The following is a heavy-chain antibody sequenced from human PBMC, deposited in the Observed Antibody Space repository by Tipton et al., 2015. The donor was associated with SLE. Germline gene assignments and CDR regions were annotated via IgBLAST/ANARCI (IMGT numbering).Heavy chain of an antibody. D-gene: IGHD3-16*02. V-gene: IGHV4-34*01. CDR1: GGSFSGYY. Sequence: LRLSCAVYGGSFSGYYWSWIRQPPGKGLEWIGEINHSGSTNYNPSLKSRVTISIDTSKNQFSLKLFSVTAADTAVYYCARLIEWPASYFDYWGQGTMVTVSS. J-gene: IGHJ4*02. CDR3: ARLIEWPASYFDY. CDR2: INHSGST.